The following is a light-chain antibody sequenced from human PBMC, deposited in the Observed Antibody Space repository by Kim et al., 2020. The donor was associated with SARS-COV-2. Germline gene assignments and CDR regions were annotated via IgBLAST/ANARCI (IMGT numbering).Light chain of an antibody. Sequence: DIQLTQSPSFLSASVGDRVTITYRASQGISSYLAWYQLKPGKAPKLLIHAASTLQSGVPSRFSGSGSGTEFTLTINSLQPEDFAIYYCQQFNSYPYTFGQGTKLEIK. J-gene: IGKJ2*01. V-gene: IGKV1-9*01. CDR2: AAS. CDR1: QGISSY. CDR3: QQFNSYPYT.